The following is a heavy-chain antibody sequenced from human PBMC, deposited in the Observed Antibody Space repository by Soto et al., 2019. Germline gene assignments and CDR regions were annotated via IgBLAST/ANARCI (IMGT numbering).Heavy chain of an antibody. J-gene: IGHJ4*02. CDR3: PIESDGGY. Sequence: EVRLFESGGGLVQPGGSLRLSCAASGFNFSTFTMIWVRQAPGKGLEWVSGISATTGNTYYADSVKGRFTISSANFENTLFLQMNNLRAEDTALYYCPIESDGGYWGQGTLVTVSS. V-gene: IGHV3-23*01. D-gene: IGHD2-21*01. CDR2: ISATTGNT. CDR1: GFNFSTFT.